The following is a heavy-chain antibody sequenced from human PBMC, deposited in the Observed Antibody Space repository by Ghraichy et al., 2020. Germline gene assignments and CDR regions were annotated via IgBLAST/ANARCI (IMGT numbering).Heavy chain of an antibody. Sequence: GVLNISCAASGFTVSSNYMSWVRQAPGKGLEWVSVIYSGGSTYYADSVKGRFTISRDNSKNTLYLQMNSLRAEDTAVYYCARDLGYLSGMDVWGQGTTVTVSS. CDR1: GFTVSSNY. V-gene: IGHV3-53*01. CDR2: IYSGGST. D-gene: IGHD2-2*03. J-gene: IGHJ6*02. CDR3: ARDLGYLSGMDV.